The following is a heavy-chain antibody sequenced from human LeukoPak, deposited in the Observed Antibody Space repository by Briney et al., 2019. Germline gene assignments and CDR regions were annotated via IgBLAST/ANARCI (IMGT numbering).Heavy chain of an antibody. D-gene: IGHD5-12*01. Sequence: GGSLRLSCAASGFTFSDYYMSWIRQAPGKGLGWVSYISSSSSYTNYADSVKGRFTISRDNAKNSLYLQMNSLRAEDTAVYYCARRRGSGYDDAFDIWGQGTMVTVSS. CDR1: GFTFSDYY. V-gene: IGHV3-11*06. J-gene: IGHJ3*02. CDR2: ISSSSSYT. CDR3: ARRRGSGYDDAFDI.